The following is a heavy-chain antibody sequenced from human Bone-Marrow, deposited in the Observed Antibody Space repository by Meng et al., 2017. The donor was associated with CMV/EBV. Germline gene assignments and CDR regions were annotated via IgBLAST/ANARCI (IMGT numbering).Heavy chain of an antibody. D-gene: IGHD3-16*01. V-gene: IGHV3-33*06. CDR3: AKGGRISPFDY. CDR1: GFTFSSYG. J-gene: IGHJ4*02. CDR2: IWYDGSNK. Sequence: GESLKISCAASGFTFSSYGMHWVRQAPGKGLEWVAVIWYDGSNKYYADSVKGRFTISRDNSKNTLYLQMNSLRAEDTAVYYCAKGGRISPFDYWGQGTLVTVSS.